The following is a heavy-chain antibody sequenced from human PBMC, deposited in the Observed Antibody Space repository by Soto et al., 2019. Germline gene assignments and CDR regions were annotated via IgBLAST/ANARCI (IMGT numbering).Heavy chain of an antibody. D-gene: IGHD6-19*01. V-gene: IGHV1-2*02. CDR2: INPNSGGT. J-gene: IGHJ4*02. CDR1: GYTXTGYY. Sequence: SXKVSFKASGYTXTGYYRDLVRQAPGQGLEWIGWINPNSGGTNYAQKFQGRVTMTSDTSISTAYMELSRLRSDDTAVYYCAGVYSSGWHFDYWGQGTLVTAPQ. CDR3: AGVYSSGWHFDY.